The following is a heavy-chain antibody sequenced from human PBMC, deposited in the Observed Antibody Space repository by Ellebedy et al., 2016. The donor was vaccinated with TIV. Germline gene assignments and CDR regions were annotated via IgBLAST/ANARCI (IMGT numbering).Heavy chain of an antibody. CDR1: GGSITSSSYF. J-gene: IGHJ6*02. V-gene: IGHV4-39*01. CDR3: ARGGAAGSSDYYYGMDV. D-gene: IGHD6-13*01. Sequence: MPSETLSLTCTVSGGSITSSSYFWGWIRQPPGKGLEWIGSLYYSGSAYYNPSLKSRVTISVDRSKNQFSLNVTSVTAADTAVYYCARGGAAGSSDYYYGMDVWGQGTTVTVSS. CDR2: LYYSGSA.